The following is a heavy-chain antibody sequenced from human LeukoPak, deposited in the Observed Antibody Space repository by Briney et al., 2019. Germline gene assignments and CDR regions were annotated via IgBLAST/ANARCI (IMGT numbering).Heavy chain of an antibody. CDR2: ISAYNGNT. Sequence: ASVKVSCKASGYTFTSYGISWVRQAPGQGLEWMGWISAYNGNTNYAQKLQGRVTMTTDTSTSTAYMELRSLRSDDMAVYYCARGGHPGWCSSTSCLLHFDYWGQGTLVTVSS. J-gene: IGHJ4*02. CDR3: ARGGHPGWCSSTSCLLHFDY. D-gene: IGHD2-2*03. V-gene: IGHV1-18*03. CDR1: GYTFTSYG.